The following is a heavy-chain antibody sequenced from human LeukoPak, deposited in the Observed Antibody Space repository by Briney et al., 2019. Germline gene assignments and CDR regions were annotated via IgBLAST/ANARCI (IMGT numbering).Heavy chain of an antibody. CDR2: IYTSGST. CDR3: AKDRGSVDRGAFDI. Sequence: SETLSLTCTVSGGSISSYYWSWIRQPAGKGLEWIGRIYTSGSTNYNPSLKSRVTMSVDTSKNQFSLKLSSVTAEDTAVYYCAKDRGSVDRGAFDIWGQGTMVTVSS. V-gene: IGHV4-4*07. D-gene: IGHD3-10*01. J-gene: IGHJ3*02. CDR1: GGSISSYY.